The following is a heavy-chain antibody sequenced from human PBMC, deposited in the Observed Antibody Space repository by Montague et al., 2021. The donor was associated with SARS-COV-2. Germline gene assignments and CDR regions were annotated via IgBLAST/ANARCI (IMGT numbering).Heavy chain of an antibody. CDR2: ISWNSGSI. CDR1: GFTFDDYA. Sequence: SLRLSCAASGFTFDDYAMHWVRQAPGKGLEWVSGISWNSGSIGYADSVKGRFTISRDNAKNSLYLQMNSLRAEDTALYYCAKDLNVALLLHPVPFDYWGQGTLVIVSS. CDR3: AKDLNVALLLHPVPFDY. V-gene: IGHV3-9*01. J-gene: IGHJ4*02. D-gene: IGHD3-3*01.